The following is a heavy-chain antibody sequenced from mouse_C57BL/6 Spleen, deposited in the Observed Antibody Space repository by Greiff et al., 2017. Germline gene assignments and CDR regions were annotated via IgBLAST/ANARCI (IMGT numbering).Heavy chain of an antibody. J-gene: IGHJ3*01. CDR1: GFSLTSYG. Sequence: QVQLQQSGPGLVQPSQSLSITCTVSGFSLTSYGVHWVRQSPGKGLEWLGVIWRGGSTDYNAAFMSRLSITKDNSKSQVFFKMNSLQADDTAIYYCAKNYGYDGAWFAYWGQGTLVTVSA. D-gene: IGHD2-2*01. V-gene: IGHV2-5*01. CDR2: IWRGGST. CDR3: AKNYGYDGAWFAY.